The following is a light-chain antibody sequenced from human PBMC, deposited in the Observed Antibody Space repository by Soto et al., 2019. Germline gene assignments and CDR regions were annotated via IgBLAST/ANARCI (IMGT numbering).Light chain of an antibody. V-gene: IGKV3-20*01. CDR2: GAS. Sequence: EVVLTQSPGTLSLSPGERATLSCRASQSVISNFLAWYQQKPGQAPRVLIYGASSRATGIPDRFSGSGSGTDFTLTISRLEPEDFATYYCQQSGAFGQGTKLEIK. CDR3: QQSGA. J-gene: IGKJ2*01. CDR1: QSVISNF.